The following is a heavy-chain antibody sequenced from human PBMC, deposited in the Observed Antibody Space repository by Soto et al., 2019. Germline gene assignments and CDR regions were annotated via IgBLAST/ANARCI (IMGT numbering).Heavy chain of an antibody. V-gene: IGHV4-59*01. D-gene: IGHD3-10*01. CDR3: ARGWFGEFHYYYYYMDV. CDR1: GGSISSYY. Sequence: SETLSLTCTVSGGSISSYYWSWIRQPPGKGLEWIGYIYYSGSTNYNPSLKSRVTISVDTSKNQFSLKLSSVTAADTAVYYCARGWFGEFHYYYYYMDVWGKGTTVTVSS. CDR2: IYYSGST. J-gene: IGHJ6*03.